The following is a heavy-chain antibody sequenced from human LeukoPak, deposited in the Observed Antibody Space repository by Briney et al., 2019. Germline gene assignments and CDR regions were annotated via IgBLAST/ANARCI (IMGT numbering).Heavy chain of an antibody. CDR1: GFTVSSNY. J-gene: IGHJ4*02. Sequence: PGGSLRLSCAASGFTVSSNYMSWVRQAPGKGLEWVSVIYSGGSTYYADSVKGRFTISRDNSKNMLYLQMNSLRAEDTAVYYCAREYGSGSYPYDYWGQGTLVTVSS. CDR3: AREYGSGSYPYDY. CDR2: IYSGGST. V-gene: IGHV3-66*01. D-gene: IGHD3-10*01.